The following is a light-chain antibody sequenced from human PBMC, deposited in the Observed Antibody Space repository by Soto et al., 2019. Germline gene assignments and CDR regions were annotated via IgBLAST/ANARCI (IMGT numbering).Light chain of an antibody. J-gene: IGKJ1*01. V-gene: IGKV3-20*01. CDR2: GAS. CDR3: QQYGSSGT. Sequence: IVLTQSPGTLSLSPGERATLSCRASQSVSNNYLAWYQQKPGQAPRLLIYGASNRATGIPDRFSGSGSGTDFTLTISRLEPEDFAVYHCQQYGSSGTFGQGNKVDIX. CDR1: QSVSNNY.